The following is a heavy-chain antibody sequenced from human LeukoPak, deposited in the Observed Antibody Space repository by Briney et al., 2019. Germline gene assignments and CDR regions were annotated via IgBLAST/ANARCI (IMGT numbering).Heavy chain of an antibody. V-gene: IGHV3-7*01. D-gene: IGHD3-3*01. J-gene: IGHJ4*02. CDR2: IKQDGSEK. CDR3: ARDRKDYDFWSGYYKGYFDY. CDR1: GFTFSSYW. Sequence: GGSLRLSCAASGFTFSSYWMSWVRQAPGKGLEWVANIKQDGSEKYYVDSVKGRFTISRDNAKNSLYLQMNSLRAEDTAVYYCARDRKDYDFWSGYYKGYFDYWGQGTLVTVSS.